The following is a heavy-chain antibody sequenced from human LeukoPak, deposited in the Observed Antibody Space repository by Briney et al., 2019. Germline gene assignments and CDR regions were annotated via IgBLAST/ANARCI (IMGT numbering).Heavy chain of an antibody. CDR1: GGTFSSYA. Sequence: SVKVSCKASGGTFSSYAIGWVRQAPGQGLEWMGGIIPIFGTANYAQKFQGRVTITADESTSTAYMELSSLRSEDTAVYYCARESPQSGSGSYYGYWGQGTLVTVSS. CDR3: ARESPQSGSGSYYGY. J-gene: IGHJ4*02. CDR2: IIPIFGTA. D-gene: IGHD3-10*01. V-gene: IGHV1-69*13.